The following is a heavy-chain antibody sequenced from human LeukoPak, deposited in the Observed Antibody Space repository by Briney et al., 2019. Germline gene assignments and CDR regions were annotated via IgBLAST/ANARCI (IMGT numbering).Heavy chain of an antibody. Sequence: GGSLRLSCAASGFTFSSYSMNWVRQAPGKGLEWVSSISSSSSYIYYADSVKGRFTISRDNAKNSLYLQMNSLRAEDTAVYYCAKRPIAVAGKYFDYWGQGTLVTVSS. CDR2: ISSSSSYI. V-gene: IGHV3-21*04. CDR3: AKRPIAVAGKYFDY. CDR1: GFTFSSYS. J-gene: IGHJ4*02. D-gene: IGHD6-19*01.